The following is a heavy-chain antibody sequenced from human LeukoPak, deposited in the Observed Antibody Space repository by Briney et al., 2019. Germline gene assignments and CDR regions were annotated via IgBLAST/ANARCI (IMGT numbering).Heavy chain of an antibody. D-gene: IGHD3-22*01. V-gene: IGHV3-21*04. J-gene: IGHJ4*02. CDR1: GFTFSSYS. CDR3: AIMHRYYDGSGYWVQ. CDR2: ISSSSSYI. Sequence: GGSLRLSCAASGFTFSSYSMNWVRQAPGKGLEWVSSISSSSSYIYYADSVKGRFTISRDNAKNSLYLQMNSLRAEDTAVYCCAIMHRYYDGSGYWVQWGQGTLVTVSS.